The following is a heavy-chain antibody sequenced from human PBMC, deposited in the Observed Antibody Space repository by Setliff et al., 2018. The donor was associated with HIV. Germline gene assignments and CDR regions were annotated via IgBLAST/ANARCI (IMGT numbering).Heavy chain of an antibody. J-gene: IGHJ4*01. D-gene: IGHD3-3*01. Sequence: ASVKVSCKTSGYTFSNYPIHWLRQAPGQRPEWMGWVNTGKGDTKYPQRFQDRLTITTDSSASSVYMELSSLSSDDTAIYYCARDRFTLTSSIFGFWGHGTLVTV. CDR3: ARDRFTLTSSIFGF. V-gene: IGHV1-3*04. CDR1: GYTFSNYP. CDR2: VNTGKGDT.